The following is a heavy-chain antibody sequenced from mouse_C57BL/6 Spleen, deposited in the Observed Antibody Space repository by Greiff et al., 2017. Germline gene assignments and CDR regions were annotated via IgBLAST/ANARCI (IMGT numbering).Heavy chain of an antibody. J-gene: IGHJ3*01. CDR2: IDPENGDT. Sequence: EVHLVESGAELVRPGASVKLSCTASGFNIKDDYMHWVKQRPEQGLEWIGWIDPENGDTEYASKFQGKATITADTSSNTAYLQLSSLTSEDTAVYYCTYSSGPAWFAYWGQGTLVTVSA. D-gene: IGHD3-2*02. V-gene: IGHV14-4*01. CDR3: TYSSGPAWFAY. CDR1: GFNIKDDY.